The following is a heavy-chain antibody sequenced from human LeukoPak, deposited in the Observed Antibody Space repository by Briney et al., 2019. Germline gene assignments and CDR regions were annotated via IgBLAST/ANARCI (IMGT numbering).Heavy chain of an antibody. V-gene: IGHV3-23*01. CDR1: GLTFSNFW. J-gene: IGHJ4*02. Sequence: GGSLRLSCAASGLTFSNFWMHWVRQAPGKGLEWVSAISDSGGSTYYADSVKGRFTISRDNSKNTLYLQMNSLRVEDTAVYYCAKDLRRDGYSSGWYYFDYWGQGTLVTVSS. CDR3: AKDLRRDGYSSGWYYFDY. CDR2: ISDSGGST. D-gene: IGHD6-19*01.